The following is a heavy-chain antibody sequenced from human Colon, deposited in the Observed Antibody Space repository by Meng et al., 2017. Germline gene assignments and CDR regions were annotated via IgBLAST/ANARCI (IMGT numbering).Heavy chain of an antibody. J-gene: IGHJ4*02. CDR2: IYHSGST. CDR1: GCSISSSNW. V-gene: IGHV4-4*03. D-gene: IGHD2-2*01. CDR3: ASGRKYCSSTSCYGQFDY. Sequence: GPLQGSGPGLVKPPGTLSLTCAVSGCSISSSNWWSWVRQPPGKGLEWIGEIYHSGSTNYNPSLKSRVTISVDKSKNQFSLKLSSVTAADTAVYYCASGRKYCSSTSCYGQFDYWGQGTLVTVSS.